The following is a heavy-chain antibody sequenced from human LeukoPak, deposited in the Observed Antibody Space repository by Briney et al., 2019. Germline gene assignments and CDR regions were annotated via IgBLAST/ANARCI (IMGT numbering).Heavy chain of an antibody. Sequence: SVKVSCKASGGAFSSYAISWVRQAPGQGLEWMGGIIPIFGTANYAQKFQGRVTITTDESTSTAYMELSSLRSEDTAVYYCARARIPSIPYYYYYMDVWGKGTTVTVSS. D-gene: IGHD2-21*01. CDR3: ARARIPSIPYYYYYMDV. CDR1: GGAFSSYA. CDR2: IIPIFGTA. J-gene: IGHJ6*03. V-gene: IGHV1-69*05.